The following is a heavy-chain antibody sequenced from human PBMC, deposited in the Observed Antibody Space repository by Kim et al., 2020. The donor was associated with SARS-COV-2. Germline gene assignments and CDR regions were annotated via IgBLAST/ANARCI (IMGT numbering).Heavy chain of an antibody. V-gene: IGHV3-23*03. D-gene: IGHD2-21*01. J-gene: IGHJ3*02. CDR2: IYSGGSSA. Sequence: GGSLRLSCAASGLTFSSYAMGWVRRAPGKGLEWVSVIYSGGSSANYADFVRGRFTISRDNSKNTLYLQMNSLRAEDTAVYYCAKVMVVGTWAFDIWGQGTMVTVSS. CDR3: AKVMVVGTWAFDI. CDR1: GLTFSSYA.